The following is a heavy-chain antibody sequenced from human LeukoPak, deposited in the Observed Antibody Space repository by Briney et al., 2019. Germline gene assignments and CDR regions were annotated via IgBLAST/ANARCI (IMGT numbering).Heavy chain of an antibody. J-gene: IGHJ6*04. CDR2: IYTSGST. Sequence: PSETLSLTCTVSGGSISSGSYYWSWVRQPAGKGLEWIGRIYTSGSTNYNPTLKSRVTISVDTSKNQFSLKLSSVTAADTAVYYCATSLLDSSYGRTSLDVWGKGTTVTVSS. CDR3: ATSLLDSSYGRTSLDV. CDR1: GGSISSGSYY. V-gene: IGHV4-61*02. D-gene: IGHD6-6*01.